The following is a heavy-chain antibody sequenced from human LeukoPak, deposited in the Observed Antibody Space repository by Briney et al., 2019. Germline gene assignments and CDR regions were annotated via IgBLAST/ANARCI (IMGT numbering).Heavy chain of an antibody. Sequence: SETLSLTCSVSGGSTTGYFWTWIRQPPGKGPEWIGYVYYKGDTIYSPSLDSRVSISVDTSKKQFSLKLNSVTAADTAMYYCARVGYDFWSGYSWASLYYYYYMDVWGKGTTVTVSS. V-gene: IGHV4-59*08. J-gene: IGHJ6*03. CDR1: GGSTTGYF. CDR2: VYYKGDT. D-gene: IGHD3-3*01. CDR3: ARVGYDFWSGYSWASLYYYYYMDV.